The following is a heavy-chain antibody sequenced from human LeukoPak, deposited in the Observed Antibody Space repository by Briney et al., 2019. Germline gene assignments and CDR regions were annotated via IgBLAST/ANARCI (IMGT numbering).Heavy chain of an antibody. CDR2: IKQDGSEK. D-gene: IGHD3-3*01. CDR3: ARDGLTHTYYDFWSRYNYCYYGMDV. CDR1: GFTFSSYW. J-gene: IGHJ6*02. Sequence: PGGSLRLSCAASGFTFSSYWMSWVRQAPGKGLEWVANIKQDGSEKYYVDSVKGRFTISRDNAKNSLYLQMNSLRAEDTAVYYCARDGLTHTYYDFWSRYNYCYYGMDVWGQGTTVTVSS. V-gene: IGHV3-7*01.